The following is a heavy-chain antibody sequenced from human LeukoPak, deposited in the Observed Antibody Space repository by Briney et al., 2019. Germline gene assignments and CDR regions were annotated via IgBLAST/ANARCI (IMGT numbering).Heavy chain of an antibody. J-gene: IGHJ1*01. CDR1: GFTFRTYG. CDR2: IWNDGGKK. CDR3: AKGEFWTGQAEYFQH. V-gene: IGHV3-33*03. D-gene: IGHD3/OR15-3a*01. Sequence: GGSLRLSCAASGFTFRTYGMYWVRQAPGKGLEGVAMIWNDGGKKNHADSVKGRFTISRDNSKDTLYLQMNSLRAEDTAVYYCAKGEFWTGQAEYFQHWGQGTLVTVSS.